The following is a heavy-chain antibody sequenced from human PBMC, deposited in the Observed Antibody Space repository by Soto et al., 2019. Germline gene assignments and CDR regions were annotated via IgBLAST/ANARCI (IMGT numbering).Heavy chain of an antibody. V-gene: IGHV3-30-3*01. Sequence: QVQLVESGGGVVQPGRSLRLSCAASGFSFSSYAMHWVRRAPGKGLEWVAVMSYDGINKYYADFVKGRFTISRDNSKNMLYLQMDRLRAEDTAVYYCASLYYYSLTKYLDYWGQGTVVIVSS. CDR2: MSYDGINK. CDR1: GFSFSSYA. CDR3: ASLYYYSLTKYLDY. J-gene: IGHJ4*02. D-gene: IGHD3-10*01.